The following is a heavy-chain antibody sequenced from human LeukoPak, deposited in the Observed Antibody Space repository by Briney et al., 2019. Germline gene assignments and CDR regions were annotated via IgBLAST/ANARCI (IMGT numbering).Heavy chain of an antibody. D-gene: IGHD2-2*01. Sequence: GESLKISCKGSGYSFTSYWIGWVRQMPGKGLEWMGIIYPGDSDTRYSPSFQGQVTISADKSISTAYLQWSSLKASGTAMYYCARLRRGVVVPAAFDYWGQGTLVTVSS. J-gene: IGHJ4*02. V-gene: IGHV5-51*01. CDR1: GYSFTSYW. CDR2: IYPGDSDT. CDR3: ARLRRGVVVPAAFDY.